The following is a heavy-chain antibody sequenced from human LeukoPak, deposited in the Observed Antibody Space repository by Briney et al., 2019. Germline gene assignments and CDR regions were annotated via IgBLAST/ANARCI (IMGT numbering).Heavy chain of an antibody. CDR3: ARRRWQRGPDVVNPFDY. CDR2: INHSGST. J-gene: IGHJ4*02. CDR1: GGSFSGYY. V-gene: IGHV4-34*01. Sequence: PAETLSLTSAVYGGSFSGYYWSWIRQPPGKGLEWIGEINHSGSTNYNPSLKSRVTISVDTSKNQLSLKLSSVTAADTAVYYCARRRWQRGPDVVNPFDYWGQGTLVTVSS. D-gene: IGHD5-12*01.